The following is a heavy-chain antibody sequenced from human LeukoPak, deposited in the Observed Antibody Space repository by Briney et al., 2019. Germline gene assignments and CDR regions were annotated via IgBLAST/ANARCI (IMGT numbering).Heavy chain of an antibody. CDR2: IYYSGSS. D-gene: IGHD2-15*01. CDR1: GGSISSSSSY. Sequence: SETLSLTCSVSGGSISSSSSYWGWIRQPPGKGLEWIRSIYYSGSSFDNPALKSRVTISVDTSKNQFSLKLSSVTAADTAVYYCSRGYCSGDSCYHSYPWFDYWGQGTLVTVSS. CDR3: SRGYCSGDSCYHSYPWFDY. V-gene: IGHV4-39*01. J-gene: IGHJ4*02.